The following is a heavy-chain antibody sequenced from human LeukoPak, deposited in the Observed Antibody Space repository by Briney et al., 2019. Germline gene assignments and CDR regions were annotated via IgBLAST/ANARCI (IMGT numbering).Heavy chain of an antibody. CDR3: ARETVAGTLDY. V-gene: IGHV3-11*01. Sequence: GGSLRLSCAGSGFTFSDYYMSWIRQAPGKGLEWVSDLSSRGDIISYADSVKGRFTISRDNAKNSLYLQINSLRAEDTAVYYCARETVAGTLDYWGQGTLVTVSS. CDR1: GFTFSDYY. J-gene: IGHJ4*02. CDR2: LSSRGDII. D-gene: IGHD6-19*01.